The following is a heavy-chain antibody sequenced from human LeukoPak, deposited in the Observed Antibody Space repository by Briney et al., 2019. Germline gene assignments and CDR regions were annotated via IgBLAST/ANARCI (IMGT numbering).Heavy chain of an antibody. D-gene: IGHD1-26*01. Sequence: GGSLRLSCAASGFTFSSYAMSWVRQAPGKGLEWVSAISGSGGSTYYADSVKGRFTISRDNSKNTLYLQVNSLRAEDTAVYYCAKGGTSWEYELPDYWGQGTLVTVSS. CDR3: AKGGTSWEYELPDY. J-gene: IGHJ4*02. V-gene: IGHV3-23*01. CDR2: ISGSGGST. CDR1: GFTFSSYA.